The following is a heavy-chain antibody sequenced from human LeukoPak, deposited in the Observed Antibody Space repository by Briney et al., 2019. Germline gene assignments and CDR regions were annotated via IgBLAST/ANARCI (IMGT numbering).Heavy chain of an antibody. J-gene: IGHJ4*02. D-gene: IGHD5-12*01. CDR2: ISSSSSYI. CDR1: GFTFSSYS. Sequence: GGSLRLSCAASGFTFSSYSMNWVRQAPGKGLEWVSSISSSSSYIYYADSAKGRFTISRDNSKNSLYLQMNSLRAEDTAVYYCARDVQVATIYPLDYWGQGTLVTVSS. CDR3: ARDVQVATIYPLDY. V-gene: IGHV3-21*01.